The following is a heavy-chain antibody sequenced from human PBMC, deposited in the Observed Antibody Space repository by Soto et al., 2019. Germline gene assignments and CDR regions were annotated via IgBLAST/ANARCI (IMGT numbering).Heavy chain of an antibody. Sequence: SETLSLSCAVSGFFISSGNYWGWIRKPPGKGLEWIGSIFHGGNTYYNPSLKSRVTISVDMSKNQFSLKLNSVTAADTAVYYCARARWYDAFDVWGQGTVVTVSS. D-gene: IGHD2-15*01. J-gene: IGHJ3*01. V-gene: IGHV4-38-2*01. CDR2: IFHGGNT. CDR1: GFFISSGNY. CDR3: ARARWYDAFDV.